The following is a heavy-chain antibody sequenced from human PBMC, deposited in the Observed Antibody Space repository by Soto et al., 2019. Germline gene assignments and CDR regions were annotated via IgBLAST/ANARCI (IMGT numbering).Heavy chain of an antibody. CDR2: IYYSGST. D-gene: IGHD2-21*01. CDR3: ARRWGGTFDY. J-gene: IGHJ4*02. V-gene: IGHV4-59*01. Sequence: QVQLQESGPGLVKPSETLSLTCTVSGGSISSYYWSWIRQPPGKGLEWIGYIYYSGSTNYNPPLXTXVXIXXDTSKNQFSLKLSSVTAADTAVYYCARRWGGTFDYWGQGTLVTVSS. CDR1: GGSISSYY.